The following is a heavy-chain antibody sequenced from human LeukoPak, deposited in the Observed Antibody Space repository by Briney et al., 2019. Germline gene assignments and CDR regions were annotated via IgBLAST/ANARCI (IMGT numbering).Heavy chain of an antibody. CDR1: GGSISSGGYY. Sequence: SETLSLTCTVSGGSISSGGYYWSWIRQHPGKGLEWIGYIYYSGSTYYNPSLKSRVTISVDTSKNQFSLKLSSVTAADTAVYYCARVVRITMVREVGIIDYWGQGTLVTVSS. D-gene: IGHD3-10*01. V-gene: IGHV4-31*03. J-gene: IGHJ4*02. CDR3: ARVVRITMVREVGIIDY. CDR2: IYYSGST.